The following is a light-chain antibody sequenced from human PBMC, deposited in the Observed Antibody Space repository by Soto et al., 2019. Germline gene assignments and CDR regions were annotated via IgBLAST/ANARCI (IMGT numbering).Light chain of an antibody. Sequence: IELTQSPSSLSASVGDRVTITCRASQSISSYLNWYQQKPGKAPKLLIYAASSLQSGVPSRFSGSGSGSDFTLTSSSLQPEDFATYYCQQSYSTWTFGQGTKVDIK. CDR3: QQSYSTWT. CDR1: QSISSY. J-gene: IGKJ1*01. CDR2: AAS. V-gene: IGKV1-39*01.